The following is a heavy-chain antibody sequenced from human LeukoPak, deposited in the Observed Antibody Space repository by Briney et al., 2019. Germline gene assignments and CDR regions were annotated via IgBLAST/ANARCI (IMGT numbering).Heavy chain of an antibody. D-gene: IGHD1-26*01. V-gene: IGHV3-48*01. CDR1: GFTFSSYS. CDR3: ARVWAYYYYYMDV. CDR2: ISSSSSTI. J-gene: IGHJ6*03. Sequence: GSLRLSCAASGFTFSSYSMNWVRQAPGKGLEWVSYISSSSSTIYYADSVKGRFTISRDNAKNSLYLQMNSLRAEDTAVYYCARVWAYYYYYMDVWGKGTTVTVSS.